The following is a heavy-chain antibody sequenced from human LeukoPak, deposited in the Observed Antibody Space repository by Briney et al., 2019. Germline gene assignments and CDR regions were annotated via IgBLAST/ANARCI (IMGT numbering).Heavy chain of an antibody. CDR3: ARVGSSGYVPYYFDY. V-gene: IGHV1-69*05. Sequence: SSVKVSCKASGGTFSSYAISWVRQAPGQGLEWMGGIIPIFGTANYAQKFQGRVTITTDESTSTDYMELSSLRSEDTAVYYCARVGSSGYVPYYFDYWGQGTLVTVSS. J-gene: IGHJ4*02. D-gene: IGHD3-22*01. CDR2: IIPIFGTA. CDR1: GGTFSSYA.